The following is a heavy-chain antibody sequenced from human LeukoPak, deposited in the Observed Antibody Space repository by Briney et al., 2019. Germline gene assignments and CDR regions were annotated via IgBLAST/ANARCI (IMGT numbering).Heavy chain of an antibody. V-gene: IGHV3-30*02. D-gene: IGHD1-1*01. Sequence: GGSLRLSCAASGFTFSTYGMHWVRQAPGKGLGWVAFIRYDGSTTYYADSVKGRFTISRDNSKNTLYLQMNSLRGDDTAVYYCARGRPKTNYYYYMDVWGKGTTVTISS. CDR3: ARGRPKTNYYYYMDV. CDR2: IRYDGSTT. J-gene: IGHJ6*03. CDR1: GFTFSTYG.